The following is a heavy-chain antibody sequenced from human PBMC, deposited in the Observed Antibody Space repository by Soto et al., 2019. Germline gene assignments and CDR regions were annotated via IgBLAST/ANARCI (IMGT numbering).Heavy chain of an antibody. J-gene: IGHJ4*02. CDR2: IYYSGNT. Sequence: SETLSLTCTVSGGSINSSTYYWGWIRQPPGKGLEWIGTIYYSGNTYSSPSLKGRVTITVDSSKHEFSLKLTSVTAADTAVYYCARLYGIFTSVRGLVPFYFDYWGRGILVTVSS. CDR1: GGSINSSTYY. V-gene: IGHV4-39*01. D-gene: IGHD3-10*01. CDR3: ARLYGIFTSVRGLVPFYFDY.